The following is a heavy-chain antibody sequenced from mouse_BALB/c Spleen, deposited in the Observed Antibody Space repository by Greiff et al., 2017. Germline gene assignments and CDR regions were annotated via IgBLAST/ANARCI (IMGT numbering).Heavy chain of an antibody. J-gene: IGHJ4*01. Sequence: VQLVESGPGLVAPSQCLSITCTVSGFSLTGYGVNWVRQPPGKGLEWLGMIWGDGGADYNSALKTRLSISKDNTKSQVFLKMNSLPTDDTARYYYGRDGYWKIMDYWGQGTSVTVSS. V-gene: IGHV2-6-7*01. CDR2: IWGDGGA. D-gene: IGHD2-3*01. CDR1: GFSLTGYG. CDR3: GRDGYWKIMDY.